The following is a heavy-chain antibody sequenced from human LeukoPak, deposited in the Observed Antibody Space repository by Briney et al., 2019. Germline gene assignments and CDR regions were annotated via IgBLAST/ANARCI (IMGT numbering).Heavy chain of an antibody. J-gene: IGHJ4*02. CDR2: ISSSSSYI. Sequence: PGRSLRLSCAASGFTFSSYSMNWVRQAPGKGLEWVSSISSSSSYIYYADSVKGRFTISRDNAKNSLYLQMNSLRAEDTAVYYCARGVPPSYYYDSSGYYPDYWGQGTLVTVSS. CDR1: GFTFSSYS. D-gene: IGHD3-22*01. V-gene: IGHV3-21*01. CDR3: ARGVPPSYYYDSSGYYPDY.